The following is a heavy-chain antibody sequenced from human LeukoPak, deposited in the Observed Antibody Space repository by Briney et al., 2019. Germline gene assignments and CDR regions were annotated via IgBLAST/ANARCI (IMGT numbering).Heavy chain of an antibody. V-gene: IGHV1-24*01. CDR2: FDPEDGET. CDR3: ATGGAGTPRDYYYYGMDV. J-gene: IGHJ6*02. D-gene: IGHD6-13*01. Sequence: ASVKVSCKVSEYTLTELSMHWVRQAPGKGLEWMGGFDPEDGETIYAQKFQGRVTMTEDTSTDTAYMELSSLRSEDTAVYYCATGGAGTPRDYYYYGMDVWGQGTTVTVSS. CDR1: EYTLTELS.